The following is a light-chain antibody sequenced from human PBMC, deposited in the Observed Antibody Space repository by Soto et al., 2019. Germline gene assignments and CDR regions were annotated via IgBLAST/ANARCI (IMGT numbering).Light chain of an antibody. V-gene: IGLV2-14*03. Sequence: QSVLTQPASVSGSPGQSIAISCTGTSSDVGAFNYVSWYQQHPGKAPKFMIFDVSSRPSGVSDRFSGSKSGNTASLTISGLQTEDEADYYCSSYTSSTTQIFGIGTKVTVL. CDR2: DVS. J-gene: IGLJ1*01. CDR3: SSYTSSTTQI. CDR1: SSDVGAFNY.